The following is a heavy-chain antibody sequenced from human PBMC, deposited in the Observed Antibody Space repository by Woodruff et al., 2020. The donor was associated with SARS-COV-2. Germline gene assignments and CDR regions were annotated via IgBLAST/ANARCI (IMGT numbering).Heavy chain of an antibody. CDR2: ISWSGGSI. V-gene: IGHV3-9*01. CDR3: AKEVWSSRHYYYMDV. D-gene: IGHD2-8*02. J-gene: IGHJ6*03. CDR1: FDDYA. Sequence: FDDYAMHCVRQAPGKGLEWVSGISWSGGSIGYADSVKGRFSISRDNAKNSLYLQMNSLRAEDTALYYCAKEVWSSRHYYYMDVWGKGTTVT.